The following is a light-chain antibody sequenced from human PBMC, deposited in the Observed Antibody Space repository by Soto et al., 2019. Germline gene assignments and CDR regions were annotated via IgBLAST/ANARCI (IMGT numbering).Light chain of an antibody. CDR2: GAS. Sequence: EIVLTQSPGNLSLSPGERATLSCRASQSFSSSYLAWYQQKPGQAPRLLIYGASSRATGIPDRFSGSGSGTDFTLTISSLEPEDFAVYYCQQYGSALFTFGPGTKVDVK. J-gene: IGKJ3*01. CDR3: QQYGSALFT. V-gene: IGKV3-20*01. CDR1: QSFSSSY.